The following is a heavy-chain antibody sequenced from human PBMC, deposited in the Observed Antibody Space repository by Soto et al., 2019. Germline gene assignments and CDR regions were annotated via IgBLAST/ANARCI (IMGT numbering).Heavy chain of an antibody. CDR3: ARAKPHSNSSYYYMDV. D-gene: IGHD4-4*01. CDR1: GGSISSGGYY. Sequence: PSDTLSLTCTVSGGSISSGGYYWSWIRQHPGKGLEWIGYIYYSGSTYYNPSLKSRVTISVDTSKNQFSLKLSSVTAADTAVYYCARAKPHSNSSYYYMDVWGKGTTVTVSS. CDR2: IYYSGST. V-gene: IGHV4-31*03. J-gene: IGHJ6*03.